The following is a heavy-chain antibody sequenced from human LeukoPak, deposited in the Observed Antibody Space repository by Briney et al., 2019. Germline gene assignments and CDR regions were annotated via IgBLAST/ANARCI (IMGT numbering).Heavy chain of an antibody. J-gene: IGHJ5*02. CDR1: GYTFTGYC. V-gene: IGHV1-2*02. Sequence: GASVKVSCKASGYTFTGYCMHWVRQAPGQGLEWMGWINPNSGGTNYAQKFQGRVTMTRDTSISTAYMELSRLRSEDTAVYYCARGRRGPTSRASPPDWFDPWGQGTLVTVSS. D-gene: IGHD1-26*01. CDR3: ARGRRGPTSRASPPDWFDP. CDR2: INPNSGGT.